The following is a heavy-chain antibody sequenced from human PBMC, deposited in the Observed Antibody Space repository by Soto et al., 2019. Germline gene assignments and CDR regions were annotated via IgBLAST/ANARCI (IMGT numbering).Heavy chain of an antibody. CDR3: ARDDSSGITSTARNWFDP. D-gene: IGHD3-22*01. CDR1: GFTFSSYS. Sequence: EVQLVESGGGLVKPGGSLRLSCAASGFTFSSYSMNWVRQAPGKGLERVSSISSSSSYIYYADSVKGRFTISRDNAKNSLYLQMNSLRAEATAVYYCARDDSSGITSTARNWFDPWGQGTLVTVSS. CDR2: ISSSSSYI. J-gene: IGHJ5*02. V-gene: IGHV3-21*01.